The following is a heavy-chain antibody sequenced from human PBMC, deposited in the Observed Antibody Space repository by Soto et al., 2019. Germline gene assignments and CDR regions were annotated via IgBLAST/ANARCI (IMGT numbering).Heavy chain of an antibody. CDR1: GFTFSSYA. V-gene: IGHV3-23*01. Sequence: EVQLLESGGDLVQPGGSLRLSCAASGFTFSSYAMSWVRQAPGKGLEWVSDISGGGGTTYYADSVKGRFTISRDNSKNTLYLQMKSLRAEDTAVYYCAKVRVVVITRNAFDLWGQGTMVTVSS. D-gene: IGHD3-22*01. J-gene: IGHJ3*01. CDR2: ISGGGGTT. CDR3: AKVRVVVITRNAFDL.